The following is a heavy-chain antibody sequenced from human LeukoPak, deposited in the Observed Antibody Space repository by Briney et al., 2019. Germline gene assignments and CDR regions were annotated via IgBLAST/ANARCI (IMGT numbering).Heavy chain of an antibody. D-gene: IGHD3-22*01. CDR1: GGSISSGGYS. J-gene: IGHJ6*02. CDR3: ARDLRSLYDSSVGGMDV. Sequence: YPSETLSLTCAVSGGSISSGGYSWSWIRQPPGKGLEWIGYIYHSGSTYYNPSLKSRVTISVDRSKNQFSLKLSSVTAADTAVYYCARDLRSLYDSSVGGMDVWGQGTTVTVSS. V-gene: IGHV4-30-2*01. CDR2: IYHSGST.